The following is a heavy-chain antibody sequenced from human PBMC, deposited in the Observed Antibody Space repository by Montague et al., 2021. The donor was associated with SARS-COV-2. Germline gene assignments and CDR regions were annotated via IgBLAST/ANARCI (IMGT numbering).Heavy chain of an antibody. CDR1: GGSISSSY. D-gene: IGHD2-8*01. Sequence: SETLSLTCSVSGGSISSSYWCWIRQPPGKGLEWIGYIYHYGSAKYNPSLKSRVTISVDTSKNQFSLKLSSVTAVDTAVYYCARDANGYWYYFDYWGQGTLVAVSS. CDR3: ARDANGYWYYFDY. V-gene: IGHV4-59*12. J-gene: IGHJ4*02. CDR2: IYHYGSA.